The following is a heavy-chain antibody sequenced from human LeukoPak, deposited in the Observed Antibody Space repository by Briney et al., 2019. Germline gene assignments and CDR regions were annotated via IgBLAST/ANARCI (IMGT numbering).Heavy chain of an antibody. J-gene: IGHJ5*02. D-gene: IGHD3-10*01. Sequence: ASVKVSCKASGYTFTGYYMHWVRQAPGQELEWMGWINPNSGGTNYAQKFQGRVTMTRDTSISTAYMELSRLRSDDTAVYYCARGYYGSGSYSHPYNWFDPWGQGTLVTVSS. CDR2: INPNSGGT. V-gene: IGHV1-2*02. CDR1: GYTFTGYY. CDR3: ARGYYGSGSYSHPYNWFDP.